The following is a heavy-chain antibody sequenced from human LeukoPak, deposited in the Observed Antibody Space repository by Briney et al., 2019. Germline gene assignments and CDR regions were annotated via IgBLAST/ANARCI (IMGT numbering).Heavy chain of an antibody. CDR3: SGQYSSSSVVDY. CDR1: GFSFSSYE. V-gene: IGHV3-48*03. CDR2: ISSSGSIM. Sequence: GGSLRLSCAASGFSFSSYEMNWVRQAPGKGLEWVSYISSSGSIMYSADSVKGRFTISRDNAKNSLYLQMSSLRAEDTAIYYCSGQYSSSSVVDYWGQGTLVTVSS. D-gene: IGHD6-6*01. J-gene: IGHJ4*02.